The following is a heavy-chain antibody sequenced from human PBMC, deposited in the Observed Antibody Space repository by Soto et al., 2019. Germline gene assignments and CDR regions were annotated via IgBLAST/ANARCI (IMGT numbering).Heavy chain of an antibody. CDR2: IYYSGST. J-gene: IGHJ4*02. D-gene: IGHD6-19*01. CDR1: GGSISSSDYY. Sequence: QVQLQESGPGLLKPSQTLSLTCTVSGGSISSSDYYWRWIRQPPGKGLEWIGYIYYSGSTYYNPSLKSRVTISVDTSKNQFSLKLSSVTVADTAVYYCARDRNGAGNYFDYWGQGTLVTVSS. CDR3: ARDRNGAGNYFDY. V-gene: IGHV4-30-4*01.